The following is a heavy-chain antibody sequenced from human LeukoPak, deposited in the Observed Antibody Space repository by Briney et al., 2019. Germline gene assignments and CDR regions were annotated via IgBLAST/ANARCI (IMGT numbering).Heavy chain of an antibody. CDR3: ARILDLVTTKTIDY. D-gene: IGHD2-21*02. CDR2: VYYSGST. Sequence: SETLSLTCTVSGGSMSTYYWSWIRQPPGKGLEWIGSVYYSGSTYYNSSLKSRVTISVDTSKTQFALKVNSVTVADTAVYYCARILDLVTTKTIDYWGQGTLVTVSS. CDR1: GGSMSTYY. J-gene: IGHJ4*02. V-gene: IGHV4-59*12.